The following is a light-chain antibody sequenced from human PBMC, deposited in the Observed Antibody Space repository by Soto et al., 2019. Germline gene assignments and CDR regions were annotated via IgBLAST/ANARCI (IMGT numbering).Light chain of an antibody. Sequence: IQLTQSPSSLSASVGDRVTITCRASQGISSALAWYQQKPGKAPKLLIYDASSLESGVPSRFSGSGSGTDFTLTISSLQPEDFATYYCQQFNSYLLFTFGPGTKVDIK. J-gene: IGKJ3*01. CDR1: QGISSA. V-gene: IGKV1-13*02. CDR2: DAS. CDR3: QQFNSYLLFT.